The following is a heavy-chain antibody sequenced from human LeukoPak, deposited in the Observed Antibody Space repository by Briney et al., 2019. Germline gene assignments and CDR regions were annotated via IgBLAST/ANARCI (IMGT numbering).Heavy chain of an antibody. CDR1: GGSISSGSYY. V-gene: IGHV4-39*01. D-gene: IGHD3-10*01. Sequence: PSETLSLTCTVSGGSISSGSYYWSWIRQPPGKGLEWIGEINHSGSTNYNPSLKSRVTISVDTSKNQFSLKLSSVTAADTAVYYCARTRYYYNSRSYGAPYYFDYWGQGTLVTVSS. J-gene: IGHJ4*02. CDR3: ARTRYYYNSRSYGAPYYFDY. CDR2: INHSGST.